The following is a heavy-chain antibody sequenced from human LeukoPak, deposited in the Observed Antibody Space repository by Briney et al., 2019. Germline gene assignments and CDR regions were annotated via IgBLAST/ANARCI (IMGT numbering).Heavy chain of an antibody. CDR2: INHSGST. J-gene: IGHJ4*02. V-gene: IGHV4-34*01. CDR3: ARGSGNSSGWLYFDY. Sequence: SETLSLTCAVYGGSFSGYYLSWIRQPPGKGLEWIGEINHSGSTNYNPYLKSRVTISVDTSKNQFSLKLSSVTAADTAVYYCARGSGNSSGWLYFDYWGQGTLVTVSS. D-gene: IGHD6-19*01. CDR1: GGSFSGYY.